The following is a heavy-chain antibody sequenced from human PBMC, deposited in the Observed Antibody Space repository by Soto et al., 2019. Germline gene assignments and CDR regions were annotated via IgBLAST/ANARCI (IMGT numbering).Heavy chain of an antibody. V-gene: IGHV3-74*01. D-gene: IGHD5-18*01. CDR1: GFTFSSYW. Sequence: EVQLVESGGGFVQPGGSLRLSCAASGFTFSSYWMHWVRKAPGKGLVWFSRINGDGSSTSYADSVKGRFTISRENAKNTLYLQRNSLRAEDTAVYYCAREGSYSYGVRYYYYGMDVWGQGTTVTVSS. CDR2: INGDGSST. J-gene: IGHJ6*02. CDR3: AREGSYSYGVRYYYYGMDV.